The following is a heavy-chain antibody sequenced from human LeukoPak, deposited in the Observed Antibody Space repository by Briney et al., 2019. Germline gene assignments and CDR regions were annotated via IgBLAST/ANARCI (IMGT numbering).Heavy chain of an antibody. D-gene: IGHD3-16*02. CDR2: INHSGST. Sequence: PSETLSLTCAVYGGSFSGYYWSWIRQPPGKGLEWIGEINHSGSTNYNPSLKSRVTISVDTSKNQFSLKLSSVTAANTAVYFCARVASDDYVWGSYRYFDSWGQGTLVTVSS. CDR1: GGSFSGYY. CDR3: ARVASDDYVWGSYRYFDS. J-gene: IGHJ4*02. V-gene: IGHV4-34*01.